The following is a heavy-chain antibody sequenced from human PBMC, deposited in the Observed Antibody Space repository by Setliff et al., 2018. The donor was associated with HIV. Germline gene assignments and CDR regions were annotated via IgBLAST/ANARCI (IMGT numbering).Heavy chain of an antibody. CDR2: LYFGDSDP. CDR3: ARGRGGYFGGGRYYNLPYFDT. J-gene: IGHJ4*02. CDR1: GSSFSTYW. V-gene: IGHV5-51*01. Sequence: HGESLKISCKTSGSSFSTYWVGWVRQMPGKGLEWLGILYFGDSDPKYNPSFEGQVTISADKSIKTAFLQWRSLKTSDTAIYYCARGRGGYFGGGRYYNLPYFDTWGQGTLVTVS. D-gene: IGHD2-15*01.